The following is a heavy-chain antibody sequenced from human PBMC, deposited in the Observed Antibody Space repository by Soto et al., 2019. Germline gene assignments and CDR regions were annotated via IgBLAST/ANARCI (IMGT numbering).Heavy chain of an antibody. CDR1: GYTFIYFC. V-gene: IGHV5-51*03. D-gene: IGHD1-20*01. J-gene: IGHJ4*02. CDR2: IYPGASDI. Sequence: GSSLKISCQASGYTFIYFCVAGVRQVGGEGLEWMGVIYPGASDIRYSPSFEGHVTISADKSTNTAYLQWSSLEAADTAIYYCARDRYLESHAFDYWGQGTLVTVSS. CDR3: ARDRYLESHAFDY.